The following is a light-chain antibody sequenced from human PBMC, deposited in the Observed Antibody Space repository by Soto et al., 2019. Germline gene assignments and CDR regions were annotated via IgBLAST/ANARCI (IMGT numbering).Light chain of an antibody. Sequence: EIVMTQSPATLSVSPGERATLSCRASQSVSSNLAWYQQKPGQAPRLLIYGASTRATGIPARFSGSGSGTEFPLPTSPLQSEAFAVYSRQQYNNWPPYPFGQGNTVDI. CDR3: QQYNNWPPYP. CDR1: QSVSSN. V-gene: IGKV3-15*01. J-gene: IGKJ2*01. CDR2: GAS.